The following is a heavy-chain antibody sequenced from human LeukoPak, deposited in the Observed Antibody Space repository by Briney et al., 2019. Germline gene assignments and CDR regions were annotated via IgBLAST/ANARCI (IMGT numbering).Heavy chain of an antibody. CDR2: IYYSGST. V-gene: IGHV4-39*01. Sequence: PSETLSLTCTVSGGSISGSSYYWGWIRQSPGKGLEWIGTIYYSGSTYYNPSLKSRVIISVDTSKNQFSLKLSSVTAADTAVYYCARSRLAVAGIDPWGQGTLVTVSS. J-gene: IGHJ5*02. CDR1: GGSISGSSYY. CDR3: ARSRLAVAGIDP. D-gene: IGHD6-19*01.